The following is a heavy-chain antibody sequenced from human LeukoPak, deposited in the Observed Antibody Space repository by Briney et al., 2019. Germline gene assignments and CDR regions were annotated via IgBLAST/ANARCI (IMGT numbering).Heavy chain of an antibody. CDR2: IHYTGTT. Sequence: SETLSLTCTVSGGSIRSSSYNWGWIRQPPGKGLVWIGSIHYTGTTFYNPSLKSRVTISVDTSKNQFSLKLNSVTAADTAVYYCARTGGSFYFYYYMDVWGKGTTVTVSS. D-gene: IGHD1-26*01. CDR1: GGSIRSSSYN. V-gene: IGHV4-39*07. CDR3: ARTGGSFYFYYYMDV. J-gene: IGHJ6*03.